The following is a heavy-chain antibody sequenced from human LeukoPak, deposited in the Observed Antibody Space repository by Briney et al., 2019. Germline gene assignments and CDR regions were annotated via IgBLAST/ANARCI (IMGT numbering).Heavy chain of an antibody. D-gene: IGHD1-1*01. J-gene: IGHJ4*02. V-gene: IGHV4-39*01. Sequence: SETLSLTCIVSGDSISDSNLYWGWIRQPPGKGLEWIGSIYYSGNTYYNASLKSRVSISVDTSKNQFSLRLTSVTAADTAVYYCARQTGTGLFILPGGQGKLVTVSS. CDR3: ARQTGTGLFILP. CDR2: IYYSGNT. CDR1: GDSISDSNLY.